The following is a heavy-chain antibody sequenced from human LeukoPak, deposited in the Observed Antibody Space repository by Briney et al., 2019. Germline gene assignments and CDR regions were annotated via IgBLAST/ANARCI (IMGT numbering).Heavy chain of an antibody. V-gene: IGHV3-33*01. CDR3: ARIYCGGDCYSRDYYYGMDV. D-gene: IGHD2-21*02. CDR1: GFTFSSYG. J-gene: IGHJ6*02. CDR2: IWYDGSNK. Sequence: GGSLRLSCAASGFTFSSYGMHWVRLAPGKGLEWVVVIWYDGSNKYYADSVKGRFTISRDNSKNTLYLQMNSLRAEDTAVYYCARIYCGGDCYSRDYYYGMDVWGQGTTVTVSS.